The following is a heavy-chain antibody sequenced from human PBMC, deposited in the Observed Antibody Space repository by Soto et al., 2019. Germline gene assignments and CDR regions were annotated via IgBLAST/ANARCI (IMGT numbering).Heavy chain of an antibody. CDR3: ARGRVYREVVFGVAIKRGGWFDP. V-gene: IGHV4-34*01. CDR2: IYHSGSA. Sequence: XETLSLTCAVDGGSFNGYYWNWIRLSPGKGLEWIGEIYHSGSANYNPSLKSRVTMSVDTSNNQFSLKLSSLTAADTAVYYCARGRVYREVVFGVAIKRGGWFDPWGQGTLVTVSS. J-gene: IGHJ5*02. CDR1: GGSFNGYY. D-gene: IGHD3-3*01.